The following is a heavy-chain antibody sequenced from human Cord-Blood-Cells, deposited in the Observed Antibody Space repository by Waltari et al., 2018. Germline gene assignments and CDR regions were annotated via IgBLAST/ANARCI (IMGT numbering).Heavy chain of an antibody. CDR1: GFTFSSYG. Sequence: QVQLVESGGGVVQPGRSLRLSCAASGFTFSSYGMHWVRQAPGKGLEWVAVISYDGSNKYYADSVKGRFTISRDNSKNTLYLQMNSLRAEDTAVYYCAKDREGSSSYWGQGTLVTVSS. J-gene: IGHJ4*02. CDR2: ISYDGSNK. V-gene: IGHV3-30*18. CDR3: AKDREGSSSY. D-gene: IGHD6-6*01.